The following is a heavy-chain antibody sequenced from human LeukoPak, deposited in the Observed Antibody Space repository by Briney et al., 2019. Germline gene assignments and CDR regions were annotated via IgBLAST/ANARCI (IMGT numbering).Heavy chain of an antibody. V-gene: IGHV4-61*02. Sequence: SQTLSLTCTVSGASIRSGSYYWSWIRQPAGKALEWIGRIYTSGSTIYNPSLKSRVTISLDTSKNQFSLKLSSVTAADTAVYYCAREDCSSTSCYTLGWFDPWGQGTLVIVSS. J-gene: IGHJ5*02. CDR3: AREDCSSTSCYTLGWFDP. D-gene: IGHD2-2*02. CDR1: GASIRSGSYY. CDR2: IYTSGST.